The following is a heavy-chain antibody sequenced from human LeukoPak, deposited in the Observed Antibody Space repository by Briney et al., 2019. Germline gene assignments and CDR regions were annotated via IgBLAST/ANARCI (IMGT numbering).Heavy chain of an antibody. CDR2: LAHDGGDR. J-gene: IGHJ4*02. Sequence: GGSLRLSCAASGLTFSNYAMHWVRQAPGKGLEWVAVLAHDGGDRYFADSVKGRFTISRDNSKNTLYLQMSSLRAEDTALYYCARGTRAVAGIDYWGRGTLVTVSS. CDR1: GLTFSNYA. D-gene: IGHD6-19*01. V-gene: IGHV3-30*04. CDR3: ARGTRAVAGIDY.